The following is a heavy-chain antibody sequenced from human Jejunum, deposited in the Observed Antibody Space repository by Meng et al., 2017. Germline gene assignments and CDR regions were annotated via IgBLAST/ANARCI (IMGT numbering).Heavy chain of an antibody. Sequence: QVQVQQWGAGLLKPSETLSLTCAFQGGSFSTYDWSWIRQPPGKGLEWLGQIHHSGSINDNPSLKGRVTMSVDRSNSQFSLEVTSVTAADTAVYYCARGPHLYSWTGIDSWGQGALVTVSS. CDR3: ARGPHLYSWTGIDS. J-gene: IGHJ4*02. D-gene: IGHD3/OR15-3a*01. CDR2: IHHSGSI. V-gene: IGHV4-34*01. CDR1: GGSFSTYD.